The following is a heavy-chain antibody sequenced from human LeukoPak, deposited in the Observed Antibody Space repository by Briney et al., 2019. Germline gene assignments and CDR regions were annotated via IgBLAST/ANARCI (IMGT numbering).Heavy chain of an antibody. CDR3: ARDLLARLLLDY. J-gene: IGHJ4*02. D-gene: IGHD2-21*02. V-gene: IGHV3-30-3*01. CDR2: ISYDGSNK. Sequence: GWSLTLSCPSFGFTFSSYAMHWVRQAPGKGLEGVAVISYDGSNKYYADSLKGRFTISRDNSKNTLYLQMNSLRAEDTAVYYCARDLLARLLLDYWGQGTLVTVSS. CDR1: GFTFSSYA.